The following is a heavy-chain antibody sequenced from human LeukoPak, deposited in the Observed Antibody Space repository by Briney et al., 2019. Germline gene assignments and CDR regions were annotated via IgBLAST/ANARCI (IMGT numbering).Heavy chain of an antibody. Sequence: NPSKTLSLTCTVSGGSISSYYWSWIRQPPGKGLEWIGYIYYSGSTNYNPSLKSRVTISVDTSKNQFSLKLSSVTAADTAVYYCARVGRKQQLAFDYWGQGTLVTVSS. CDR1: GGSISSYY. CDR2: IYYSGST. J-gene: IGHJ4*02. D-gene: IGHD6-13*01. V-gene: IGHV4-59*01. CDR3: ARVGRKQQLAFDY.